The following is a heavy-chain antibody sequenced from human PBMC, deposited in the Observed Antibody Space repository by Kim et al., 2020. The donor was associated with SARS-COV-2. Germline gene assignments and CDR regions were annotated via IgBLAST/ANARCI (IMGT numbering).Heavy chain of an antibody. Sequence: NPALKSRVTISVDTSKNQFSLKLSSVTAADTAVYYCASDNMITFGGGFDYWGQGTLVTVSS. V-gene: IGHV4-34*01. CDR3: ASDNMITFGGGFDY. J-gene: IGHJ4*02. D-gene: IGHD3-16*01.